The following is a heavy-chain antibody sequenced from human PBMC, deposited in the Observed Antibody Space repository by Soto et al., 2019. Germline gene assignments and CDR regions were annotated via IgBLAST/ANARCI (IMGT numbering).Heavy chain of an antibody. Sequence: PSETLSLTCTVSGGSVSSGSYYWSWIRQPPGKGLEWIGYIYYSGSTNYNPSLKSRVTISVDTSKNQFSLKLSSVTAAVTAVYYCPGVRRITAPHYSYHGMPVWSQGT. CDR1: GGSVSSGSYY. CDR3: PGVRRITAPHYSYHGMPV. V-gene: IGHV4-61*01. J-gene: IGHJ6*02. D-gene: IGHD1-20*01. CDR2: IYYSGST.